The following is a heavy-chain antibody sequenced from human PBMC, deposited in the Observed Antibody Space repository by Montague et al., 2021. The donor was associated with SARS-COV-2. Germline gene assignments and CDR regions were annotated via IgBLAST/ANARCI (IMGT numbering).Heavy chain of an antibody. J-gene: IGHJ4*02. D-gene: IGHD3-3*01. CDR3: AHRRSGFYYFDY. V-gene: IGHV2-70*11. Sequence: PALVKPTQTLALTCTFSGFSLSTSGMCVSWIRQPPGKALEWLARIDWDDDKYYSTSLRTRLTISKDTSKNQVVLTMTNMDPVDTASYYCAHRRSGFYYFDYWGQGTLVTVSS. CDR2: IDWDDDK. CDR1: GFSLSTSGMC.